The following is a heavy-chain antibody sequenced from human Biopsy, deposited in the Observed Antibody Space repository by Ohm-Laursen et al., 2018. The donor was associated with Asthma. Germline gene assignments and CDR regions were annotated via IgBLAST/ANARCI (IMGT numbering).Heavy chain of an antibody. V-gene: IGHV3-30*03. J-gene: IGHJ6*02. CDR1: GFTFSAYG. D-gene: IGHD6-19*01. Sequence: SLRLSCAASGFTFSAYGMHWVRQAPGKGLDWVAGLSFDGSKKYFADSVEGRFTISRDNSQNTLYLQLSSLRLDDTAVYFCARTQSSGWTRGMDVWGQGTTVTVS. CDR2: LSFDGSKK. CDR3: ARTQSSGWTRGMDV.